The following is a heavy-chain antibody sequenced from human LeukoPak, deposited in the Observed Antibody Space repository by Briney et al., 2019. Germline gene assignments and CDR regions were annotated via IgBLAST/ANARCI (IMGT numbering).Heavy chain of an antibody. Sequence: SVKVSCKASGGTFSSYAISWVRQAPGQGLEWMGRIIPIFGTANYAQKFQGRVTMTRDTSTSTVSMELSSLRSEDTAVYYCARGRPLVVPAADYKNWFDPWGQGTLVTVSS. D-gene: IGHD2-2*01. V-gene: IGHV1-69*05. CDR1: GGTFSSYA. CDR2: IIPIFGTA. CDR3: ARGRPLVVPAADYKNWFDP. J-gene: IGHJ5*02.